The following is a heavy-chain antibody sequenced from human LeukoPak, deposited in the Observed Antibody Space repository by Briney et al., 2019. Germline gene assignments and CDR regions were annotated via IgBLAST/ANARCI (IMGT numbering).Heavy chain of an antibody. CDR2: INPKSGGT. Sequence: VASVKVSCKVSGYTLTELSMHWVRQAPGQGLEWMGWINPKSGGTKYAQKFQGRVMMTRDRPITTGSMELSRLISDDTAVYYCARGASLTYYYDTGDYYLFDYWGQGTLVTVSS. CDR3: ARGASLTYYYDTGDYYLFDY. CDR1: GYTLTELS. V-gene: IGHV1-2*02. D-gene: IGHD3-22*01. J-gene: IGHJ4*02.